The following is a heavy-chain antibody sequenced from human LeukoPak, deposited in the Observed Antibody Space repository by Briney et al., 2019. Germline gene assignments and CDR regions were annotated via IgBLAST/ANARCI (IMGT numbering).Heavy chain of an antibody. CDR3: ASGPSLGTTHPYFDY. CDR1: GYTFTSYD. D-gene: IGHD2-15*01. Sequence: ASVKVSCKASGYTFTSYDINWVRQATGQGLEWMGWINPNNGGTSYAQRFQGRVTMTRDTSISTAYMELSRLRFDDSAVYYCASGPSLGTTHPYFDYWGQGTLVTVSS. V-gene: IGHV1-2*02. CDR2: INPNNGGT. J-gene: IGHJ4*02.